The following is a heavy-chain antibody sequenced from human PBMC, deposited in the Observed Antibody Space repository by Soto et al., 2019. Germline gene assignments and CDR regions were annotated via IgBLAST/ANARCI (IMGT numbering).Heavy chain of an antibody. Sequence: GGSLRLSCAPSGFIFSNYAMSWVRQARGKGLEWVSAISGSGADTYYTESVKGRFTISRDNFKNTLYLQMNSLRAEDTAVYYWAKDTGRGGGSVFDYWGQGVLVTVSS. V-gene: IGHV3-23*01. D-gene: IGHD2-15*01. CDR3: AKDTGRGGGSVFDY. J-gene: IGHJ4*02. CDR1: GFIFSNYA. CDR2: ISGSGADT.